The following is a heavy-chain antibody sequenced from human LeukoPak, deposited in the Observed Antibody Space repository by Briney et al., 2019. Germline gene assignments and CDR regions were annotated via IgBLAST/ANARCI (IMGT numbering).Heavy chain of an antibody. Sequence: KPSETLSLTCAVYGGSFSGYYWSWIRQPPGKGLEWIGEINHSGSTNYNPSLKSRVTISVDTSKNQVSLKLSSVTAADTAVYYCAREKDSSAFFDYWGQGVLVTVSS. CDR2: INHSGST. D-gene: IGHD6-19*01. J-gene: IGHJ4*02. V-gene: IGHV4-34*01. CDR3: AREKDSSAFFDY. CDR1: GGSFSGYY.